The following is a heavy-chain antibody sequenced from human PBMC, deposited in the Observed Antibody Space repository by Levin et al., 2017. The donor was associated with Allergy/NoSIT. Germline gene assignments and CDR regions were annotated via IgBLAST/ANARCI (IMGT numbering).Heavy chain of an antibody. V-gene: IGHV4-34*01. CDR3: ARAQVVVVPAATGYFWYFDR. Sequence: PSETLSLTCAVYGGSFSGYYWSWIRQPPGKGLEWIGEISHSGSTNYNPSLKSRVTISVDTSKNQFSLKLSSVTAADMAVYYCARAQVVVVPAATGYFWYFDRWGRGTLVTVSS. D-gene: IGHD2-2*01. CDR2: ISHSGST. J-gene: IGHJ2*01. CDR1: GGSFSGYY.